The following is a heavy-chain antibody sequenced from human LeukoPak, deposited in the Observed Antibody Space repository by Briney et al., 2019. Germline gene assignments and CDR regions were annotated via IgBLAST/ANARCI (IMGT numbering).Heavy chain of an antibody. J-gene: IGHJ3*02. D-gene: IGHD4-23*01. CDR2: ISAYNGNT. CDR1: GYTFTSYG. V-gene: IGHV1-18*01. CDR3: ARVFPPGGNPSEVDAFDI. Sequence: VASVKVSCKASGYTFTSYGISWVRQAPGQGLEWMGWISAYNGNTNYAQKLQGRVTMTTDISTSTAYMELRSLRSDDTAVYYCARVFPPGGNPSEVDAFDIWGQGTMVTVSS.